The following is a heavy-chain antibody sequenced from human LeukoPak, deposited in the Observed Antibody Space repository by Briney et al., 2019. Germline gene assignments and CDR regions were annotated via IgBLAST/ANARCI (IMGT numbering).Heavy chain of an antibody. Sequence: SQTLSLTCTVSGGSISSGDYYWSWIRQPPGKGLEWIGYIYYSGSTYYNPSLKSRVTISVDTSKNQFSLKLSSVTAADTAVYYRARVPPYYGDYDGGHAFDIWGQGTMVTVSS. CDR2: IYYSGST. J-gene: IGHJ3*02. V-gene: IGHV4-30-4*01. CDR1: GGSISSGDYY. D-gene: IGHD4-17*01. CDR3: ARVPPYYGDYDGGHAFDI.